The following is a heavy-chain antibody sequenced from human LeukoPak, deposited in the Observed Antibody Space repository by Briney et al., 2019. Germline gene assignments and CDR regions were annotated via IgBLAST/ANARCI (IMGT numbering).Heavy chain of an antibody. V-gene: IGHV4-61*02. CDR2: IYTSGST. CDR1: GGSISSGSYY. CDR3: ARDFGYCSSTSCYMYLDY. J-gene: IGHJ4*02. D-gene: IGHD2-2*02. Sequence: SQTLSLTCTVSGGSISSGSYYWSWIRQPAGKGLEWIGRIYTSGSTNYNPSLKSRVTISVDTSKNQFSLKLSSVTAADTAVYYCARDFGYCSSTSCYMYLDYRGQGTLVTVSS.